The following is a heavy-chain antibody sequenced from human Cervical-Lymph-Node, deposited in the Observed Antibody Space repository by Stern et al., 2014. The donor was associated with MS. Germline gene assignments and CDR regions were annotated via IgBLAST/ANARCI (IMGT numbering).Heavy chain of an antibody. J-gene: IGHJ4*02. CDR2: IYWDDSK. V-gene: IGHV2-5*02. CDR3: ATHAPGVVPAALDY. Sequence: SGPTLVKPTQTLTLTCTFSGFSLSTSGVGVGWIRQPPGKALEWLSFIYWDDSKRYSPSLKNRLTITKDTSKNQVVLTMNNMDPVDTATFYCATHAPGVVPAALDYWGQGTLVTVS. CDR1: GFSLSTSGVG. D-gene: IGHD2-2*01.